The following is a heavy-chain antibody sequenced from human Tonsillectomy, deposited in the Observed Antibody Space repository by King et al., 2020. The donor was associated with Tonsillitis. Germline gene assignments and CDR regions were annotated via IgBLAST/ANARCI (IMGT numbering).Heavy chain of an antibody. CDR1: GGSFSGYY. Sequence: VQLQQWGAGLLKPSETLSLTCAVYGGSFSGYYWSWLRQPPGKGLEWIGEINHSGSTNYNPSLKSRVTISVDTSKNQFSLKLSSVTAADTAVYYCARGRYYDSSGYYHDYWGQGTLVTVSS. V-gene: IGHV4-34*01. D-gene: IGHD3-22*01. J-gene: IGHJ4*02. CDR2: INHSGST. CDR3: ARGRYYDSSGYYHDY.